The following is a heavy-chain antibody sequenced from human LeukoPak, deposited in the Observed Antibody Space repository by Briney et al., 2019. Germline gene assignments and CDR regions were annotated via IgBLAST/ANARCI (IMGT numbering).Heavy chain of an antibody. CDR1: GGSITSSSYY. V-gene: IGHV4-39*07. Sequence: SETLSLTCTVSGGSITSSSYYWGWIRQPPGKGLEWIGSIHYSGSTFYNPSLKSRVTISVDKSKNQFSLRLSSVTAADTAVYYCARKGPNIHYFDYWGQGYLVTVSS. D-gene: IGHD4/OR15-4a*01. CDR2: IHYSGST. CDR3: ARKGPNIHYFDY. J-gene: IGHJ4*02.